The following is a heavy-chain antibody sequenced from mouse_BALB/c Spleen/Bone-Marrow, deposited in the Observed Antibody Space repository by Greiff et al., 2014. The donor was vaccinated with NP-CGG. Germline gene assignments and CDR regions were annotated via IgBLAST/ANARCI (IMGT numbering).Heavy chain of an antibody. Sequence: QVQLQQSGAELVRPGVSVKISCKGSGYTFTDYAMHWVKQSHAKSLEWIGVISTYYGDASYNQKFRGKATMTVDKSSSTAYMELARLTSEDSAIYFCARGKFITTVLGTYWYFDVWGAGTTVTVSS. CDR1: GYTFTDYA. D-gene: IGHD1-1*01. CDR2: ISTYYGDA. CDR3: ARGKFITTVLGTYWYFDV. V-gene: IGHV1S137*01. J-gene: IGHJ1*01.